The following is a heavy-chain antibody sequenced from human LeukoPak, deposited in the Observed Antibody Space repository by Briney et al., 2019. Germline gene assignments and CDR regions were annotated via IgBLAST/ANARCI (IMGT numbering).Heavy chain of an antibody. J-gene: IGHJ4*02. CDR2: IKQDASEK. Sequence: PGKSLRLSCAASGFTFSNYWMSWVRQAPGKGLEWVANIKQDASEKYYVNSVKGRFTISRDNAKNSLYLQMHSLRAEDTAVYYCAREYGSGTFDWGQGTLVTVSS. V-gene: IGHV3-7*01. D-gene: IGHD2-2*01. CDR3: AREYGSGTFD. CDR1: GFTFSNYW.